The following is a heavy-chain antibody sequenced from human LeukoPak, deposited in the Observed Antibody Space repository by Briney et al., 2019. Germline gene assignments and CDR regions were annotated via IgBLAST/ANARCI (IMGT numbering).Heavy chain of an antibody. V-gene: IGHV3-30*04. CDR1: GFTFSSYA. CDR3: ARDGSIAAADYYFDY. Sequence: GGSLRLSCAASGFTFSSYAMHWVRQAPGKGLEWVAVISYDGSNKYYADSVKGRFTISRDNSKNTLYLQMNSLRVEDTAVYYCARDGSIAAADYYFDYWGQGTLVTVSS. J-gene: IGHJ4*02. D-gene: IGHD6-13*01. CDR2: ISYDGSNK.